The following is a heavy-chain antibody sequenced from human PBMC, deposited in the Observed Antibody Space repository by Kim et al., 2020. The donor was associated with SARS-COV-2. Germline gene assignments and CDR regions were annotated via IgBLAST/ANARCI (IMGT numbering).Heavy chain of an antibody. CDR1: GYSFTSYW. CDR2: IDPSDSYT. D-gene: IGHD2-15*01. CDR3: ARGYVVVVASYYNWFDP. V-gene: IGHV5-10-1*01. Sequence: GESLKISCKGSGYSFTSYWISWVRQMPGKGLEWMGRIDPSDSYTNYSPSFQGHVTISADKSISTAYLQWSSLKASDTAMYYCARGYVVVVASYYNWFDPWGQGTLTVSS. J-gene: IGHJ5*02.